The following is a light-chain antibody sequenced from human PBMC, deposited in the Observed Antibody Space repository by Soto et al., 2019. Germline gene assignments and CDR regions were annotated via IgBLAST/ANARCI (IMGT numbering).Light chain of an antibody. Sequence: SYELTQPPSVSVAPEKTATLTCGGNNIGNKRVHWYRQKPGQAPVLVISYDSDRPSGIPERFSGSNSGNTATLTISRVEDGDEADYYCQVWDIMTDNYVFGPGTKVIVL. CDR1: NIGNKR. J-gene: IGLJ1*01. CDR3: QVWDIMTDNYV. V-gene: IGLV3-21*04. CDR2: YDS.